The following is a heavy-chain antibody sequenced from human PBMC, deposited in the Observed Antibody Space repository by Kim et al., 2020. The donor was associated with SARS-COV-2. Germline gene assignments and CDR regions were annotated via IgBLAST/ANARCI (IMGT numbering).Heavy chain of an antibody. CDR3: ARGRRVISGSYDY. V-gene: IGHV3-30*04. D-gene: IGHD1-26*01. J-gene: IGHJ4*02. CDR2: ISYDGSNK. Sequence: GGSLRLSCAASGFTFSSYAMHWVRQAPGKGLEWVAVISYDGSNKYYADSVKGRFTISRDNSKNTLYLQMNSLRAEDTAVYYCARGRRVISGSYDYWGQGTLVTVSS. CDR1: GFTFSSYA.